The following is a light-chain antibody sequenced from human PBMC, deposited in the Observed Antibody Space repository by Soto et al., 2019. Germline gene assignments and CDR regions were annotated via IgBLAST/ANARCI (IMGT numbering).Light chain of an antibody. V-gene: IGKV3-20*01. CDR3: QQYGSSPPVT. Sequence: EIVLTQSPGTLSLSPGERATLSCRASQSVSSSYLAWYQQKPGQAPRLLIYGASGRATGIPDRFSGSGSGTDFTLTINRLEPEDFAVYYCQQYGSSPPVTFGQGTRLESK. J-gene: IGKJ5*01. CDR2: GAS. CDR1: QSVSSSY.